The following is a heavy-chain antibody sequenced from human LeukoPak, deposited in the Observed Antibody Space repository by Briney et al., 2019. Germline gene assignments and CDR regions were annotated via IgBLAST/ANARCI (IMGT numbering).Heavy chain of an antibody. CDR2: INSAGRDA. D-gene: IGHD2-2*01. V-gene: IGHV3-21*04. J-gene: IGHJ4*02. Sequence: GGSLRLSCAASGFSFSRSSMNWVRQAPGKGLEWVSSINSAGRDAYYADSVRGRFTISRDNAKNSLYLQMNSLRAEDTAVYYCARVGYCSSTSCPYGPFDYWGQGTLVTVSS. CDR1: GFSFSRSS. CDR3: ARVGYCSSTSCPYGPFDY.